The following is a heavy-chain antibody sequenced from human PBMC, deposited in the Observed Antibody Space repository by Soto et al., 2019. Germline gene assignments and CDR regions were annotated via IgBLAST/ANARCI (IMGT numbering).Heavy chain of an antibody. CDR3: ARDQIGSSSGPWFDP. CDR1: GFTFSSYG. D-gene: IGHD6-6*01. V-gene: IGHV3-33*01. Sequence: QVQLVESGGGVVQPGRSLRLSCAASGFTFSSYGMHWVRQAPGKGLEWVAVIWYDGSNKYYADSVKGRFTISRDNSKNTLYLQMNSLRAEDTAVYYCARDQIGSSSGPWFDPWGQGTLVTVSS. J-gene: IGHJ5*02. CDR2: IWYDGSNK.